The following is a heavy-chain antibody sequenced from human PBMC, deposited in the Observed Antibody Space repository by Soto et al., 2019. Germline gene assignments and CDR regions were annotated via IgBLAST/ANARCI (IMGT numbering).Heavy chain of an antibody. V-gene: IGHV4-39*01. D-gene: IGHD5-12*01. J-gene: IGHJ6*03. CDR3: ARGSRWLSFKRYYYYMDV. CDR1: GGSISSSSYY. CDR2: IYYSGST. Sequence: PSETLSLTCTVSGGSISSSSYYWGWIRQPPGKRLEWIGSIYYSGSTYYNPSLKSRVTISVDTSKNQFSLKLSSVTAADTAVYYCARGSRWLSFKRYYYYMDVWGKGTTVTVSS.